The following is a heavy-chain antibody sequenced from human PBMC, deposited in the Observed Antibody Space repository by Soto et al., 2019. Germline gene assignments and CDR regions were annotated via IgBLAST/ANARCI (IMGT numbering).Heavy chain of an antibody. CDR2: IIPIFGTA. CDR3: ASSWARLNWFDP. D-gene: IGHD3-16*01. CDR1: GGTFSSYA. V-gene: IGHV1-69*06. J-gene: IGHJ5*02. Sequence: SVKVSCKASGGTFSSYAISWVRQAPGQGLEWMGGIIPIFGTANYAQKFQGRVTITADKSTSTAYMELSSLRSEDTAVYYCASSWARLNWFDPWGQGTLVTVSS.